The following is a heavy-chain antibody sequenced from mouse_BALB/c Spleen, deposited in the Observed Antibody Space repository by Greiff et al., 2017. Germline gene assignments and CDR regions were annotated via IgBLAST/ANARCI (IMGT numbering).Heavy chain of an antibody. D-gene: IGHD2-3*01. CDR2: IYPGNVNT. J-gene: IGHJ4*01. V-gene: IGHV1S56*01. CDR3: ANDGYYENAMDY. CDR1: GYTFTSYY. Sequence: VQLQQSGPELVKPGASVRISCKASGYTFTSYYIHWVKQRPGQGLEWIGWIYPGNVNTKYNEKFKGKATLTADKSSSTAYMQLSSLTSEDSAVDFCANDGYYENAMDYWGQGTSVTVSS.